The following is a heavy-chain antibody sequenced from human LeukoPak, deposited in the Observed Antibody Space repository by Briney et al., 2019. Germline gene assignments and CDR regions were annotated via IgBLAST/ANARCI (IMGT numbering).Heavy chain of an antibody. CDR3: ARDRVAAAGTLYYYYYGMDV. J-gene: IGHJ6*02. D-gene: IGHD6-13*01. V-gene: IGHV1-69*04. Sequence: ASVKVSCKASGGTFSSYAISWVRQAPGQGLEWMGRIIPILGIANYAQKFQGRVTITADKSTSTAYMELSSLRSEDTAVYYCARDRVAAAGTLYYYYYGMDVWGQGTTVTVPS. CDR2: IIPILGIA. CDR1: GGTFSSYA.